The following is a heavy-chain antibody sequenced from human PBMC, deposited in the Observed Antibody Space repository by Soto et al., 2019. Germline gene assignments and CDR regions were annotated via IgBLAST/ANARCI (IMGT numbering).Heavy chain of an antibody. CDR2: INPGVGNT. Sequence: QVQLVQSGAEVRKPGASVKVSCKASGYTFTDFYIHWVRQAPGQGLEWMGIINPGVGNTNYSQNFQDRVTLTRDTSTSTVYMELSSLKSEDTATYYCARLDNSTYWGQGTLVTVSS. CDR1: GYTFTDFY. V-gene: IGHV1-46*01. J-gene: IGHJ4*02. D-gene: IGHD1-20*01. CDR3: ARLDNSTY.